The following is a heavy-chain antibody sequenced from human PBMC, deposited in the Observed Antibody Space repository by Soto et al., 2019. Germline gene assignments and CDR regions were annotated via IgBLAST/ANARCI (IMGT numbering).Heavy chain of an antibody. V-gene: IGHV1-69*02. D-gene: IGHD1-1*01. CDR2: VIPLRSIS. Sequence: QVQLVQSGAEVKKPGSSVKVSCKASGDTFSNHSINWVRQAPGQGLEWMGRVIPLRSISNYAQKFPGRATITADRSTSTGYRELTSLRSEDTAMYYCARGLQRSKSYYYYYMDVWGKGTTVTVSS. J-gene: IGHJ6*03. CDR1: GDTFSNHS. CDR3: ARGLQRSKSYYYYYMDV.